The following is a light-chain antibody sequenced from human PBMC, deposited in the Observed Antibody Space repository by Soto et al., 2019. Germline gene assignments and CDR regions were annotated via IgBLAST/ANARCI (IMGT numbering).Light chain of an antibody. CDR2: AAS. J-gene: IGKJ4*01. Sequence: DIQMTQSQSSLSASIGDRVTITCRANQDISTSLAWFQQKPGNAPKSLIYAASTLQSGVPSRFSGSGSGTDFILTISSHQPEDLATYYCQQYKTYPFTFGGGTKVEIK. CDR3: QQYKTYPFT. CDR1: QDISTS. V-gene: IGKV1-16*01.